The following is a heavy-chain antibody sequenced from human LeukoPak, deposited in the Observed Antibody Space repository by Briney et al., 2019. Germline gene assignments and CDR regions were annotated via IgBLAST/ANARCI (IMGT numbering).Heavy chain of an antibody. J-gene: IGHJ4*02. D-gene: IGHD3-22*01. CDR2: MNPNSGNT. CDR1: GYTFTSYD. CDR3: ARRYYYDSSGYYYSGEFDY. Sequence: GASVKVSCKTSGYTFTSYDINWVRQATGQGLEWMGWMNPNSGNTGYAQKFQGRVTITADKSTSTAYMELSSLRSEDTAVYYCARRYYYDSSGYYYSGEFDYWGQGTLVTVSS. V-gene: IGHV1-8*01.